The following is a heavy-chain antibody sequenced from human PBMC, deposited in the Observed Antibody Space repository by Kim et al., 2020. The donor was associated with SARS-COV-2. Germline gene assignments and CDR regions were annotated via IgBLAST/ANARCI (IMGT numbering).Heavy chain of an antibody. V-gene: IGHV4-59*01. D-gene: IGHD6-13*01. J-gene: IGHJ2*01. Sequence: PPLKTRVTISVDTSKTQFSLKLSSVTAADTAVYYCARDGLVAAAGCFDLWVRGTLVTVSS. CDR3: ARDGLVAAAGCFDL.